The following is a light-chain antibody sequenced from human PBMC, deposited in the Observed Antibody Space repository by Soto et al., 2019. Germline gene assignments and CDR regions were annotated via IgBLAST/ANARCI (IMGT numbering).Light chain of an antibody. CDR2: GAS. Sequence: DIVMTQSPLSMAVTPGDPALISCMSSQSVSNNYLAWYQQKPGQAPRLLIYGASNRATGIPDRFSGSGSGTDFTLTISRLEPEDFAVYYCQQYGRSGTFGQGTKVDIK. CDR1: QSVSNNY. V-gene: IGKV3-20*01. CDR3: QQYGRSGT. J-gene: IGKJ1*01.